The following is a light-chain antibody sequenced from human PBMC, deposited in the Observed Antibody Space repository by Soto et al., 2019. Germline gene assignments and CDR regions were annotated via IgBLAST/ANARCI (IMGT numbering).Light chain of an antibody. CDR1: SSDVGGYNY. CDR3: SSYAGSNNFGV. CDR2: EVS. J-gene: IGLJ1*01. Sequence: SALTQPPSASGSPGQSVTISCTGTSSDVGGYNYVSWYQQYPGKAPKLMIYEVSKRPSGVPDRFSGSKSGNTASLTVSGLQAEDEADYYCSSYAGSNNFGVFGTGTKLTVL. V-gene: IGLV2-8*01.